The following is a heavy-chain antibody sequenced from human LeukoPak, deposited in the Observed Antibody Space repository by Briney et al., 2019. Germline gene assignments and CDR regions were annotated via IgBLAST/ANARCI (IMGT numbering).Heavy chain of an antibody. CDR2: IIPIFGTA. CDR3: ARERRLPTVTTPYYFDY. V-gene: IGHV1-69*01. J-gene: IGHJ4*02. CDR1: GGTFSSYA. Sequence: SVKVSCKASGGTFSSYAISWVRQAPGQGLECMGGIIPIFGTANYAQKFQGRVTITADESTSTAYMELSSLRSEDTAVYYCARERRLPTVTTPYYFDYWGQGTLVTVSS. D-gene: IGHD4-17*01.